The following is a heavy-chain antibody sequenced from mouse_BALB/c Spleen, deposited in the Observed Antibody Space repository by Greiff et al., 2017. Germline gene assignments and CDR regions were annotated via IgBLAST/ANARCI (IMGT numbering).Heavy chain of an antibody. D-gene: IGHD2-3*01. J-gene: IGHJ2*01. CDR1: GYTFTSYW. V-gene: IGHV1-7*01. Sequence: QVQLKQSGAELAKPGASVKMSCKASGYTFTSYWMHWVKQRPGQGLEWIGYINPSTGYTEYNQKFKDKATLTADKSSSTAYMQLSSLTSEDSAVYYCARSPIYDGYYYFDYWGQGTTLTVSS. CDR3: ARSPIYDGYYYFDY. CDR2: INPSTGYT.